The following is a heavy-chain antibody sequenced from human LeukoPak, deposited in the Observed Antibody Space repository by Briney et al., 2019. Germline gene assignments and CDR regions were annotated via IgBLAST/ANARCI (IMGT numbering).Heavy chain of an antibody. Sequence: SETLSLTCAVSGYSISSGYYCGWFRQPPGKELQWIGCMYHSGSTYYNPSLKSRVTISVDTSKNQFSLKLSSVTAADTAVYYCARQGGSSSPYYYYYMDVWGKGTTVTVSS. CDR2: MYHSGST. J-gene: IGHJ6*03. V-gene: IGHV4-38-2*01. CDR3: ARQGGSSSPYYYYYMDV. D-gene: IGHD6-13*01. CDR1: GYSISSGYY.